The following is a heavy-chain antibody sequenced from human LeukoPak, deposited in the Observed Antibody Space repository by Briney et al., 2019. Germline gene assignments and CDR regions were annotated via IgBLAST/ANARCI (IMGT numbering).Heavy chain of an antibody. V-gene: IGHV3-66*02. CDR1: GFTVSSNY. J-gene: IGHJ3*02. CDR3: ASNQYYYDSSGYYPRGI. Sequence: PGGSLRLSYAASGFTVSSNYMSWVRQAPGKGLEWVSVIYSGGSTYYADSVKGRFTISRDNSKNTLYLQMNSLRAEDTAVYYCASNQYYYDSSGYYPRGIWGQGTMVTVSS. D-gene: IGHD3-22*01. CDR2: IYSGGST.